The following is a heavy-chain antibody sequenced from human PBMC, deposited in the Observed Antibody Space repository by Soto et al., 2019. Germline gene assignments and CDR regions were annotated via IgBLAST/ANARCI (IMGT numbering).Heavy chain of an antibody. CDR1: GFSFNSSA. CDR3: AKGSIEYSASVDN. D-gene: IGHD5-12*01. J-gene: IGHJ4*02. CDR2: ISARGGSS. V-gene: IGHV3-23*01. Sequence: EVQLLESGGGLVQPGGSLRLSCAASGFSFNSSAMVWVRQAPGKGLEWVSVISARGGSSYFADSVKGRFTISRDNSKNVLSLEMNSLSAEDTAIYFCAKGSIEYSASVDNWGQGTLVLVSS.